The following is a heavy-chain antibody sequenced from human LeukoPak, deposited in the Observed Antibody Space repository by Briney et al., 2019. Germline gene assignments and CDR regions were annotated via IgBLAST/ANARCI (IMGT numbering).Heavy chain of an antibody. Sequence: ASVKVSCKASGGTFSSYAISWVRQAPGQGLEWMGGIIPIFGTANYAQKFQGRVTITADESTSTAYMELSSLRSEDTAVYYCAMEGTGIAVAGAPWFDPWGQGTLVTVSS. D-gene: IGHD6-19*01. CDR3: AMEGTGIAVAGAPWFDP. CDR1: GGTFSSYA. CDR2: IIPIFGTA. J-gene: IGHJ5*02. V-gene: IGHV1-69*01.